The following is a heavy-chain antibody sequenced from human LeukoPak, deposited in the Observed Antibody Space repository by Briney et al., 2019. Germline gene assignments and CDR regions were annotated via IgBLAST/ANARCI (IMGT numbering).Heavy chain of an antibody. CDR2: ISGSGGST. J-gene: IGHJ3*02. CDR1: GFTFSSYG. CDR3: AKEFGCDSSGCHDAFDI. Sequence: GGSLRLSCAASGFTFSSYGMSWVRQAPGKGLEWVSAISGSGGSTYYADSVKGRFTISRDNSKNTLYLQMNSLRAEDTAVYYCAKEFGCDSSGCHDAFDIWGQGTMVTVSS. D-gene: IGHD3-22*01. V-gene: IGHV3-23*01.